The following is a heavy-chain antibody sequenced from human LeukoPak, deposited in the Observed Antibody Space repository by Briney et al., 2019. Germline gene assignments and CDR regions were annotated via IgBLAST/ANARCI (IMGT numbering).Heavy chain of an antibody. CDR3: ALRASSGWLSIDY. V-gene: IGHV4-34*01. D-gene: IGHD6-19*01. CDR2: INHSGST. J-gene: IGHJ4*02. Sequence: PSETLSLTCAVYGGSFSGYYWSWIRQPPGKGLEWIGEINHSGSTNYNPSLKSQVTISVDTSKNQFSLKLSSVTAADTAVYYCALRASSGWLSIDYWGQGTLVTVSS. CDR1: GGSFSGYY.